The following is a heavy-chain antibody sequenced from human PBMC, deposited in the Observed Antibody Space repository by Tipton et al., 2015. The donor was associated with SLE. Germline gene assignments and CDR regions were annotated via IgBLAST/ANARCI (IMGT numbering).Heavy chain of an antibody. CDR1: GGSLSSYY. V-gene: IGHV4-59*12. D-gene: IGHD3-10*01. CDR2: LSYSGST. Sequence: TLSLTCTVSGGSLSSYYWSWIRQSPEKGLEWIGYLSYSGSTNYNPSLESRVTISVDTSKNQFSLKLSSVTAADTAVYYCARDSSGMGYYWLDPWGQGTLVTVSS. J-gene: IGHJ5*02. CDR3: ARDSSGMGYYWLDP.